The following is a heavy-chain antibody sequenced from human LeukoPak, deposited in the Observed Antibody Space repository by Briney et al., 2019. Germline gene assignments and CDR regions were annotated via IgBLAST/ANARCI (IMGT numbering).Heavy chain of an antibody. V-gene: IGHV3-21*01. CDR2: ICSSSSYI. CDR3: ARDPRYCGGDCYPSWFDA. Sequence: PGGSLRLSCAASGFTFSSYSMNWVRHAPGKGLEWVSSICSSSSYIYYADSVKGRSTISRDNAKNSLYLQMNSLRAEDTAVYYCARDPRYCGGDCYPSWFDAWGQGTLVTVSS. D-gene: IGHD2-21*02. CDR1: GFTFSSYS. J-gene: IGHJ5*02.